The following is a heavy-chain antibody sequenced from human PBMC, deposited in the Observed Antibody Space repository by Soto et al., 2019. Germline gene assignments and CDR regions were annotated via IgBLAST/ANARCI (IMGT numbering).Heavy chain of an antibody. CDR1: GFIFSNFG. Sequence: PRGSLRLSCVASGFIFSNFGMHWVRQAPGKGLEWVAVISSDEKIKQYADSVRGRFAISRDNSKNTLYLQMTSLRAEDTAIYYYARGLRSVLDYWGQGTLVTVS. J-gene: IGHJ4*02. V-gene: IGHV3-33*01. CDR2: ISSDEKIK. D-gene: IGHD6-6*01. CDR3: ARGLRSVLDY.